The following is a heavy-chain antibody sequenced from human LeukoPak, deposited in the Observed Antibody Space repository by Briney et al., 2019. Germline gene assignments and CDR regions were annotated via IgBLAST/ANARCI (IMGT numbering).Heavy chain of an antibody. D-gene: IGHD2-2*02. CDR1: GGSFSGYY. V-gene: IGHV4-34*01. J-gene: IGHJ4*02. CDR3: ARALSSDIVVVPAAIGY. CDR2: INHSGST. Sequence: SETLSLTCAVYGGSFSGYYWSWIRQPPGKGLEWIGEINHSGSTNYNPSLKSRVTISVDTSKNQFSLKLSSVTAADTAVYYRARALSSDIVVVPAAIGYWGQGTLVTVSS.